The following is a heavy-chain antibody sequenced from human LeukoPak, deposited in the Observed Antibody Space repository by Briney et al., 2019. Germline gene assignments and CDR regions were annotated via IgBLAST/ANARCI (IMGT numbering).Heavy chain of an antibody. CDR3: ARGRGYYYDSSGFDY. CDR1: GGSISSYY. CDR2: IYTSGST. D-gene: IGHD3-22*01. V-gene: IGHV4-4*07. J-gene: IGHJ4*02. Sequence: PPETLSLTCTVSGGSISSYYWSWIRQPAGKGLEWIGRIYTSGSTNYNPSLKSRVTMSADTSKNQFSLKLSSVTAADTAVYYCARGRGYYYDSSGFDYWGQGTLVTVSS.